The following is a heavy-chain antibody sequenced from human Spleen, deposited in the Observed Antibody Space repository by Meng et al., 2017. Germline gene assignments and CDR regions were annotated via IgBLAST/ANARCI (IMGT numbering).Heavy chain of an antibody. CDR3: ARSYYYSSDAFDI. CDR2: INHSGSI. D-gene: IGHD3-10*01. CDR1: GGSFSGYY. Sequence: SETLSLTCAVYGGSFSGYYWNWIRQPPGKRLEWIGDINHSGSINYNPSLKSRVTISVDTSKNQFSLKLSSVTAADTAVYYCARSYYYSSDAFDIWGQGTMVTVSS. V-gene: IGHV4-34*01. J-gene: IGHJ3*02.